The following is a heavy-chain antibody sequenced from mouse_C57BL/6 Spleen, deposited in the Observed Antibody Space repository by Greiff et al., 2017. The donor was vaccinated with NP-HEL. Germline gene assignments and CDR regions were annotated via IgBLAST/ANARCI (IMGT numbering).Heavy chain of an antibody. J-gene: IGHJ3*01. D-gene: IGHD3-2*02. CDR1: GYSFTGYY. CDR3: ARQLRPAWFAY. V-gene: IGHV1-42*01. CDR2: INPSTGGT. Sequence: EVQLQQSGPELVKPGASVKISCKASGYSFTGYYMNWVKQSPEKSLEWIGEINPSTGGTTYNQKFKAKATLTVDKSSSTAYMQLKSLTSEDSAVYYCARQLRPAWFAYWGQGTLVTVSA.